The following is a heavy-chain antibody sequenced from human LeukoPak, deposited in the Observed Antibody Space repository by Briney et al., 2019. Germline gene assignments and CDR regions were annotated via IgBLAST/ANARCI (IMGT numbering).Heavy chain of an antibody. D-gene: IGHD3-3*01. CDR2: IYYSGST. J-gene: IGHJ4*02. CDR3: ARLFSSGTYYFDY. V-gene: IGHV4-39*01. Sequence: MSSETLSLTCTVSGGSISSSSYYWGWIRQPPGKGLEWIGSIYYSGSTYYNPSLKSRVTISVDTSKNQFSLNLSSVTAADTAVYYCARLFSSGTYYFDYWGQGTLVTVSS. CDR1: GGSISSSSYY.